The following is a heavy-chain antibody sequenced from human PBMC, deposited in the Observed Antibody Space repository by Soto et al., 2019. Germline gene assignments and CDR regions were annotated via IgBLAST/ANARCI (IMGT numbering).Heavy chain of an antibody. CDR3: ARDPDSSGYYYFDY. J-gene: IGHJ4*02. CDR2: ISSYGGST. V-gene: IGHV3-64*01. Sequence: EVQLVESGGGLVQPGGSLRLSCAASGFTFSSYAMHWVRQAPGKGLEYVSAISSYGGSTYYENSVKGRFTISRDNSKNTLYRQRGSLRAEDMAVYYCARDPDSSGYYYFDYWGQGTLVTVSS. D-gene: IGHD3-22*01. CDR1: GFTFSSYA.